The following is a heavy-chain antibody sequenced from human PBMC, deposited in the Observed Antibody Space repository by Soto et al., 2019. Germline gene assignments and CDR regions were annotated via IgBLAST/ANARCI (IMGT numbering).Heavy chain of an antibody. Sequence: PGGSLRLSCAASGFTFSSYAMHWVRQAPGKGLEWVAVISYDGSNKYYADSVKGRFTISRDNSKNTLYLQMNSLRAEDTAVYYCARVRSKRIEVADTGNWFDPWGQGNLVTVSS. CDR1: GFTFSSYA. CDR2: ISYDGSNK. D-gene: IGHD6-19*01. V-gene: IGHV3-30-3*01. CDR3: ARVRSKRIEVADTGNWFDP. J-gene: IGHJ5*02.